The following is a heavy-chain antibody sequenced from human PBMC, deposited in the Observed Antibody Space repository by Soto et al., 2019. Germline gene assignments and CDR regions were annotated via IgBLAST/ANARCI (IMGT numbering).Heavy chain of an antibody. D-gene: IGHD3-10*01. CDR3: ARDLRGRGSGRFDP. CDR2: IYYSGVT. V-gene: IGHV4-31*02. Sequence: WTWIRQHPGKGLEWIGYIYYSGVTYYNPSLKSRVTISVDTSKNQFSLKLSSVTAADTAMYYCARDLRGRGSGRFDPWGQATLVTVSS. J-gene: IGHJ5*02.